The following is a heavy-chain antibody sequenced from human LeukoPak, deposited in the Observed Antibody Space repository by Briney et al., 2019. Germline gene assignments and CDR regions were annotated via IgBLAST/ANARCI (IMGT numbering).Heavy chain of an antibody. V-gene: IGHV3-33*08. CDR1: RFIFSRYG. Sequence: GGSLRLSCEASRFIFSRYGMHWVRQAPGKGLEWVAVIWYDGSNKYYADSVKGRFTISRDNSKDTLYLQMNSLRAEDTAVYYCARDEGYSYGTYWYFDLWGRGTLVTVSS. J-gene: IGHJ2*01. D-gene: IGHD5-18*01. CDR3: ARDEGYSYGTYWYFDL. CDR2: IWYDGSNK.